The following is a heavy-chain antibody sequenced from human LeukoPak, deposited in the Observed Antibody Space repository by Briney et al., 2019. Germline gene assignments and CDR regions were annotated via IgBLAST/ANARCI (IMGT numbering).Heavy chain of an antibody. D-gene: IGHD2-15*01. CDR1: GCSFTSYW. J-gene: IGHJ4*02. CDR3: ARLRRCSGGSCYPDY. Sequence: GESLKISCKGSGCSFTSYWIGWVRQMPGKGLEWMGIIYPGDSDTRYSPSFQGQVTISADKSISTAYLQWSSLKASDTAMYYCARLRRCSGGSCYPDYWGQGTLVTVSS. CDR2: IYPGDSDT. V-gene: IGHV5-51*01.